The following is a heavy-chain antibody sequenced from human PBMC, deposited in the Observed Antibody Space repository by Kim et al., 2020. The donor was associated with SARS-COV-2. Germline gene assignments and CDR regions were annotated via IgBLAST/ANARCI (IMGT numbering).Heavy chain of an antibody. D-gene: IGHD3-9*01. CDR1: GFTFGDYA. V-gene: IGHV3-9*01. Sequence: GGSLRLSCAASGFTFGDYAMHWVRQTPGKGLEWVSGISWNSGSIAYADSVKGRFTITRDNAKSSLYLQMNSLRAEDTALYYCAKDASLTGYFNPIDYWGQGTLVIVSS. CDR3: AKDASLTGYFNPIDY. CDR2: ISWNSGSI. J-gene: IGHJ4*02.